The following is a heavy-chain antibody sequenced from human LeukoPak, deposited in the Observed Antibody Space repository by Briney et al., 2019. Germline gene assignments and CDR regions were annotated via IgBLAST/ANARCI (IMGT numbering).Heavy chain of an antibody. CDR3: ARALLRYFDWFTN. V-gene: IGHV1-2*02. CDR2: INPNSGGT. CDR1: GYTLTGYY. D-gene: IGHD3-9*01. Sequence: ASVKVSCKASGYTLTGYYMHWVRQAPGRGLEWMGWINPNSGGTNYAQKFQGRVTMTRDTSISTAYMELSRLRSDDTAVYYCARALLRYFDWFTNWGQGTLVTVSS. J-gene: IGHJ4*02.